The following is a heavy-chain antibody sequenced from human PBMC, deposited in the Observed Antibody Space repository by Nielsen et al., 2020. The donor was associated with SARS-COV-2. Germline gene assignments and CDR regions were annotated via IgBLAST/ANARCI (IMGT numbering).Heavy chain of an antibody. D-gene: IGHD3-22*01. Sequence: ASVKVSCKASGYTFTKYGISWVRQAPGQGLEWMGWISGNSDSAKYVKKFLGRVIMTTDTSTSTAYLEVRILRSDDTAVYYCASSAPPSGFNWFDPWGQGTLVTVSS. CDR3: ASSAPPSGFNWFDP. CDR1: GYTFTKYG. J-gene: IGHJ5*02. CDR2: ISGNSDSA. V-gene: IGHV1-18*04.